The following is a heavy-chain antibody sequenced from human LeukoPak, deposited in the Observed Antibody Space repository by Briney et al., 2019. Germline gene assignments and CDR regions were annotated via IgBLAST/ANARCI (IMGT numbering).Heavy chain of an antibody. CDR2: ISSSSSHT. Sequence: GGSLRLSCAASGFTFSDSYMNWIRQAPGKGLEWLSYISSSSSHTNYADSVKGRFTISRDNAKNSLYLQMNSLRAEDTAVYYCARCGGYYFDYWGQGTLVTVSS. D-gene: IGHD4-23*01. CDR3: ARCGGYYFDY. CDR1: GFTFSDSY. J-gene: IGHJ4*02. V-gene: IGHV3-11*06.